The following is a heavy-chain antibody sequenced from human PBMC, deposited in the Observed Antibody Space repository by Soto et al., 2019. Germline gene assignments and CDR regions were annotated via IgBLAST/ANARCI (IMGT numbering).Heavy chain of an antibody. CDR2: IYYSGST. D-gene: IGHD4-17*01. Sequence: PSETLSLTCTVSGGSLSSGGYYWSWIRQHPGKGLEWIGYIYYSGSTYYNPSLKSRVTISVDTSKNQFSLKLSSVTAADTAVYYCARDAGIFDYGDTWHAFDIWGQGTMVTVSS. V-gene: IGHV4-31*03. J-gene: IGHJ3*02. CDR1: GGSLSSGGYY. CDR3: ARDAGIFDYGDTWHAFDI.